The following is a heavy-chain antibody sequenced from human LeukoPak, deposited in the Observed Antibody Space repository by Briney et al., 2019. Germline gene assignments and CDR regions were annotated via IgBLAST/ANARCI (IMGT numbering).Heavy chain of an antibody. CDR1: GFTFSTYS. D-gene: IGHD3-10*01. V-gene: IGHV3-21*01. CDR2: ISSSSSYI. CDR3: ARDQYGSGSYSRLDY. J-gene: IGHJ4*02. Sequence: GGSLRLSCAASGFTFSTYSMNWVRQAPGKGLEWVSSISSSSSYIYYADSVKGRFAISRDNAKNSLYLQMNSLRAEDTAVYYCARDQYGSGSYSRLDYWGQGTLVTVSS.